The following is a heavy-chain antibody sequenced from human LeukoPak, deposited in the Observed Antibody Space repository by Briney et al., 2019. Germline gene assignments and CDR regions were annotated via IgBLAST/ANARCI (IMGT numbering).Heavy chain of an antibody. CDR1: GGSISSSSYN. J-gene: IGHJ4*02. Sequence: PSETLSLTCTVPGGSISSSSYNWGWIRQPPGKGLEWIGSIYYSGSTYYNPSLKSRVTISVDTSKNQFSLKLSSVTAADTAVYYCARQYIVVVFDYWGQGTLVTVSS. V-gene: IGHV4-39*01. D-gene: IGHD2-15*01. CDR3: ARQYIVVVFDY. CDR2: IYYSGST.